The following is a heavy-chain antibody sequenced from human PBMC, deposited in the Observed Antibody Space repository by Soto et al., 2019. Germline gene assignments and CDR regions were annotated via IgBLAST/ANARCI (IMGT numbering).Heavy chain of an antibody. CDR3: AKDRDYGDYYFDY. J-gene: IGHJ4*02. V-gene: IGHV3-23*01. D-gene: IGHD4-17*01. CDR1: GITFSSYA. CDR2: ISGSGGST. Sequence: EVQLLESGGGLVQPGGSLRLSCAASGITFSSYAMSWVRQAPGKGLDWVSAISGSGGSTYYADSVKGRFTISRDNSKNTLYLQMNSLRAEDTAVSYCAKDRDYGDYYFDYWGQGTLVTVSS.